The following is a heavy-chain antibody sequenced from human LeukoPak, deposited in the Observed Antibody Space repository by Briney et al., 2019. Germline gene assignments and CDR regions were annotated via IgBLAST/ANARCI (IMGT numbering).Heavy chain of an antibody. CDR3: ARCLVDTATNMDV. D-gene: IGHD5-18*01. Sequence: LGESLKISFQCSGYRFTSYWFGWVRQLPGKGLEWMGIIHPGDSDTRYSPSFQGQVTISADKSISTAHLQWSSLKASDTAMYYCARCLVDTATNMDVWGKGTTVTVSS. J-gene: IGHJ6*03. V-gene: IGHV5-51*01. CDR2: IHPGDSDT. CDR1: GYRFTSYW.